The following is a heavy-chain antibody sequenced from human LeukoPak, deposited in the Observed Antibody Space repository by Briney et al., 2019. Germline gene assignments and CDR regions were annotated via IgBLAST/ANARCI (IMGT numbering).Heavy chain of an antibody. Sequence: GASVKVSCKASGYTFTSYGISWVRQAPGQGLEWMGWISAYNGNTNYAQKLQGRVTMTTDTSTSTAYMELRSLRSGDTAVYYCAKPQPTGSGSYYYGMDVWGQGTTVTVSS. D-gene: IGHD3-10*01. V-gene: IGHV1-18*01. CDR3: AKPQPTGSGSYYYGMDV. CDR1: GYTFTSYG. CDR2: ISAYNGNT. J-gene: IGHJ6*02.